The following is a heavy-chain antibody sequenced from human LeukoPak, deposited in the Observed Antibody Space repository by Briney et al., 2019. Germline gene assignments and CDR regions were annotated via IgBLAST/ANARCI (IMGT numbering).Heavy chain of an antibody. CDR1: GFTFSSYT. J-gene: IGHJ3*02. V-gene: IGHV3-21*01. CDR2: ISSSSSYI. Sequence: GGYLRLSCAASGFTFSSYTMNSVRHAPGNGLEWVASISSSSSYIYYADSVKGRFTISRDNAKNSLYLQMDSLRAEDTAVYFCAREPIAVAGPDAFDIWGQGTMVTVSS. CDR3: AREPIAVAGPDAFDI. D-gene: IGHD6-19*01.